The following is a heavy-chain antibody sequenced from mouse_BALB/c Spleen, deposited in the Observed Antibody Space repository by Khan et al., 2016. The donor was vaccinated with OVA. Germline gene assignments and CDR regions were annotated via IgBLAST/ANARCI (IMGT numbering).Heavy chain of an antibody. Sequence: EVELVESGGDLMKPGGSLKLSCAASGFTFNSYVMSWVRQTPDKRLEWVAAISSGGSYTNYPDSVKGRFTISRDNAKNTLYLQMSSLKSEDTAMYYCTRHRFTTPTAWFAYWGQGTLVTVSA. CDR3: TRHRFTTPTAWFAY. J-gene: IGHJ3*01. D-gene: IGHD1-2*01. CDR2: ISSGGSYT. V-gene: IGHV5-6*01. CDR1: GFTFNSYV.